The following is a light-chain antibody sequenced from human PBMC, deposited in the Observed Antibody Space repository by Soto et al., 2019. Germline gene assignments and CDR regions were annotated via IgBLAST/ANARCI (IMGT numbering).Light chain of an antibody. CDR1: SSDVGGYNY. Sequence: QSALTQPASVSGSPGQSITISCTGTSSDVGGYNYVSWYQQHPGKAPKLMIYDVSNRPSGVSNRFSGSKSGNTASLTISGLQAEDEADYYCSSYTSGSYVVFGGGTKLTVL. CDR2: DVS. CDR3: SSYTSGSYVV. V-gene: IGLV2-14*01. J-gene: IGLJ2*01.